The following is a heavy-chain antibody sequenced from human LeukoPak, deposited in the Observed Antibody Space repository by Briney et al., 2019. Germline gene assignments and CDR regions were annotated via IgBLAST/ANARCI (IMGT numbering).Heavy chain of an antibody. V-gene: IGHV3-7*04. D-gene: IGHD6-6*01. Sequence: GGSLRVSCAASGFTFSNYWMTWVRQAPGNGLEWVANINQDGTIKYYVDSVRGRFTISRDTAKNLLYLQINSLRAEDTAVYYCARIGYSSSSLDYWGQGTLVTVSS. CDR3: ARIGYSSSSLDY. CDR1: GFTFSNYW. CDR2: INQDGTIK. J-gene: IGHJ4*02.